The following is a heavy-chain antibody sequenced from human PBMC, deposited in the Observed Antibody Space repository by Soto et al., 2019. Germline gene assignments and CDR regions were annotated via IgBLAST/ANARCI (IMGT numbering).Heavy chain of an antibody. CDR1: GFSFSSYA. D-gene: IGHD1-26*01. CDR2: IRGSGDST. V-gene: IGHV3-23*01. CDR3: AKMGGGGAATPLRC. Sequence: EVQLLESGGGLVQPEGSLRLSCAASGFSFSSYAMSWVRQAPGKGLEWVSAIRGSGDSTYYADSVKGRFTISRDNSKNTLYLQMNSLRAEDTAVYYCAKMGGGGAATPLRCWGQGTLVTVSS. J-gene: IGHJ4*02.